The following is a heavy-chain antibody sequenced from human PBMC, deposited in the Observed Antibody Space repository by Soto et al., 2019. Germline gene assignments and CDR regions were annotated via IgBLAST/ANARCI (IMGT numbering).Heavy chain of an antibody. Sequence: KTSETLSLTCTVSGGSVSSGSYYWSWIRQPPGKGLEWIGYIYYSGSTNYNPSPKSRVTISVDTSKNQFSLKLSSVTAADTAVYYCARGSRGYGLSWGYYFDYWGQGTLVTVSS. CDR3: ARGSRGYGLSWGYYFDY. CDR2: IYYSGST. D-gene: IGHD5-12*01. J-gene: IGHJ4*02. V-gene: IGHV4-61*01. CDR1: GGSVSSGSYY.